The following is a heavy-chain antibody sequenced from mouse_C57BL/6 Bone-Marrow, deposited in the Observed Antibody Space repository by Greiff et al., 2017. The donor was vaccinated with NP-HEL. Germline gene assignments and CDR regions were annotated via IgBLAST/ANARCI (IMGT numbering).Heavy chain of an antibody. D-gene: IGHD2-5*01. CDR3: AILYYSNVGMDY. J-gene: IGHJ4*01. V-gene: IGHV1-74*01. CDR2: IHPSDSDT. CDR1: GYTFTSYW. Sequence: QVQLKQPGAELVKPGASVKVSCKASGYTFTSYWMHWVKQRPGQGLEWIGRIHPSDSDTNYNQKFKGKATLTVDKSSSTAYMQLSSLTSEDSAVYYCAILYYSNVGMDYWGQGTSVTVSS.